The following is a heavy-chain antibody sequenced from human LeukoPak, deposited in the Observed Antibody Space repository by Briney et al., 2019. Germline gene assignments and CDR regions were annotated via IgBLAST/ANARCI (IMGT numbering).Heavy chain of an antibody. Sequence: GGSLRLSCAASGFTFSTYGMHWVRQAPGKGLEWVAFIRYDGSNTHYADSVKGRFTISRDNSKNTLYLQMNSLRAEDTAMYYCAKVVRYYYDSSGSALDYWGQGTLVTVCS. CDR2: IRYDGSNT. D-gene: IGHD3-22*01. J-gene: IGHJ4*02. CDR1: GFTFSTYG. CDR3: AKVVRYYYDSSGSALDY. V-gene: IGHV3-30*02.